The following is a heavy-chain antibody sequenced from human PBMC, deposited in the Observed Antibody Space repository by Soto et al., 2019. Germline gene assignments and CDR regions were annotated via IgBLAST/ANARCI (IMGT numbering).Heavy chain of an antibody. D-gene: IGHD2-2*01. Sequence: SATLSLTCGVSGDSISSNNWWNWVRQPPGKGLEWIGEIHHSGSTNYNPSLKSRVTISVDKSKNQFSLKLNSVTAADTAVYYCARARQYCSSSSCYLDPWGQGTLVTVS. CDR3: ARARQYCSSSSCYLDP. CDR1: GDSISSNNW. V-gene: IGHV4-4*02. CDR2: IHHSGST. J-gene: IGHJ5*02.